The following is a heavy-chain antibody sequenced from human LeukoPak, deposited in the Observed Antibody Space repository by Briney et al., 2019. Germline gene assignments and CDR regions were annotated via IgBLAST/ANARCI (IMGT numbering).Heavy chain of an antibody. Sequence: ASVKVSCKASGYTFTIYGISWVRQAPGQGREWMGWISAYNGNTNYAQKLQGRVTMTTDTSTSTAYMELRSLRSDDTAVYYCFLRSSGYHTWDDYWGQGTLVTVSS. V-gene: IGHV1-18*01. D-gene: IGHD3-22*01. CDR2: ISAYNGNT. CDR1: GYTFTIYG. CDR3: FLRSSGYHTWDDY. J-gene: IGHJ4*02.